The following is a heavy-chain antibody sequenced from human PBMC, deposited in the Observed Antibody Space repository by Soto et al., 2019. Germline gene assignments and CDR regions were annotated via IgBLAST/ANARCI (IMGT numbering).Heavy chain of an antibody. J-gene: IGHJ6*02. CDR3: AREDYGNFGYYYYGMDV. V-gene: IGHV1-69*06. D-gene: IGHD4-17*01. CDR1: GGTFSSYA. Sequence: QVQLVQSGAEVKKPGSSVKVSCKASGGTFSSYAISWVRQAPGQGLEWMGGIIPIFGTANYAQKFQGRVTITADKSTSTAYMELSSLRSEDTAVYYCAREDYGNFGYYYYGMDVWGQGTPVTVSS. CDR2: IIPIFGTA.